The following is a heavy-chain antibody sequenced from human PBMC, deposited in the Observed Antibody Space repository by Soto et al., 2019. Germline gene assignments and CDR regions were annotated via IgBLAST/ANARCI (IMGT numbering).Heavy chain of an antibody. CDR2: ISSTGGYI. V-gene: IGHV3-21*04. Sequence: GGALRLSCAASGFSFSRYDMTWVRQAPGKGLEWVSFISSTGGYIYYADSIKGRFTVSRDNAKTSLYLQMNNLRAEDTAVYFCAKYDHGPAGFEYWGQGTLVTVSS. J-gene: IGHJ4*02. CDR1: GFSFSRYD. CDR3: AKYDHGPAGFEY. D-gene: IGHD3-3*01.